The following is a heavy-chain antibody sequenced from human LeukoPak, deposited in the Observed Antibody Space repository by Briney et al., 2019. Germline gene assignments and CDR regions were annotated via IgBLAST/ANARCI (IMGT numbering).Heavy chain of an antibody. D-gene: IGHD3-10*01. CDR3: ARYYYGSGSYYNYFDY. CDR1: GGTSSSYA. J-gene: IGHJ4*02. V-gene: IGHV1-69*13. Sequence: SVKVSCKASGGTSSSYAISWVRQAPGQGLEWMGGIIPIFGTANYAQKFQGRVTITADESTSTAYMELSSLRSEDTAVYYCARYYYGSGSYYNYFDYWGQGTLVTVSS. CDR2: IIPIFGTA.